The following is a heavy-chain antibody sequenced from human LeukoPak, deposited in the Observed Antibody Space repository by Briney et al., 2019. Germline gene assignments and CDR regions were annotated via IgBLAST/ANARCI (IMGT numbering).Heavy chain of an antibody. Sequence: SETLSLTCTVSGGSISSYYWSWIRQPPGKGLEWMGYIYYSGSTNYNPSLKSRVTISVDTSKNQFSLKLSSVTAADTAVYYCAREKPSIAAAFDAFDIWGQGTMVTVSS. D-gene: IGHD6-13*01. CDR2: IYYSGST. V-gene: IGHV4-59*01. CDR3: AREKPSIAAAFDAFDI. J-gene: IGHJ3*02. CDR1: GGSISSYY.